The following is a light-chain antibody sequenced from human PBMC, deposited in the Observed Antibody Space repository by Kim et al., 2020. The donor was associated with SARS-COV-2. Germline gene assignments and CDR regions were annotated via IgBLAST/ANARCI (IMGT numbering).Light chain of an antibody. CDR1: QSVSSY. V-gene: IGKV3-11*01. CDR2: DAS. CDR3: QQRSNWPPGLT. J-gene: IGKJ4*01. Sequence: SPGERATLSCRASQSVSSYLAWYQQKPGQAPRLLIYDASNRATGIPARFSGSGSGTDFTLTISSLEPEDFAVYYCQQRSNWPPGLTFGGGTKVDI.